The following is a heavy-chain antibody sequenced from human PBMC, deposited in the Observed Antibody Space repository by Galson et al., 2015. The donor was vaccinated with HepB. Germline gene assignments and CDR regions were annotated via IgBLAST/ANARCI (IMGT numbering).Heavy chain of an antibody. Sequence: SVKVSCKASGFTFTSSAVQWVRQARGQRLEWIGWIVVGSGNTNYAQKFQERVTITRDMSTSTAYMELSSLRSEDTAVYYCANYYDSSGTWNAFDIWGQGTMVTVSS. D-gene: IGHD3-22*01. CDR1: GFTFTSSA. CDR2: IVVGSGNT. J-gene: IGHJ3*02. V-gene: IGHV1-58*01. CDR3: ANYYDSSGTWNAFDI.